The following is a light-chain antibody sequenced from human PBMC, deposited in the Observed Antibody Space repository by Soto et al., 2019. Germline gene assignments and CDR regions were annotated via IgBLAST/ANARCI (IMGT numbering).Light chain of an antibody. CDR1: SSDVGGYNY. V-gene: IGLV2-14*01. J-gene: IGLJ1*01. CDR2: EDS. CDR3: SSYTSSSTLV. Sequence: QSVLTQPASVSGSPGQSITISCPGTSSDVGGYNYVSWYQQHPGKAPKLMIYEDSNRPSGVSNRFSGSKSGNTASLTISGLQAEDEADYYCSSYTSSSTLVFGTGTKLTVL.